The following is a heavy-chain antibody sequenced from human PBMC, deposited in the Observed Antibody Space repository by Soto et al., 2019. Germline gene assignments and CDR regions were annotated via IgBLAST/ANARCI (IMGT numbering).Heavy chain of an antibody. CDR1: GLIFSNYK. J-gene: IGHJ4*02. CDR2: INTDGSIT. V-gene: IGHV3-74*01. Sequence: EVQLVESGGGLVQPGWSLRLSCAASGLIFSNYKMHWVRQAPGKGLVWVSRINTDGSITDYADSVKGRFTVSRDNPKNTLYLQMNSLRAEDTAVYYCARDTDGLHYWGQGTLVTVSS. CDR3: ARDTDGLHY.